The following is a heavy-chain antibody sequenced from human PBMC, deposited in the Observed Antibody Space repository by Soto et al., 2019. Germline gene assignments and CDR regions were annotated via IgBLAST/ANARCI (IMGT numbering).Heavy chain of an antibody. Sequence: ASVKVSCKTSGYTFTAYHMHWLRQAPGHGLEWLGWTSPRTGGAKYSHKFQGRVSMTRNTSITTAYMELTGLSTDDTAVYYCARSSGSYSKWFGSWGQGTLVTVSS. CDR2: TSPRTGGA. D-gene: IGHD3-10*01. CDR1: GYTFTAYH. V-gene: IGHV1-2*02. J-gene: IGHJ5*01. CDR3: ARSSGSYSKWFGS.